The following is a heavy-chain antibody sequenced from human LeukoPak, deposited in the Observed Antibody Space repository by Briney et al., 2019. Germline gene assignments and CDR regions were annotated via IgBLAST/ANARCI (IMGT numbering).Heavy chain of an antibody. CDR1: GFTFDDFA. CDR3: AKVSSSWYLAGPDY. D-gene: IGHD6-13*01. CDR2: IDYNSDGI. J-gene: IGHJ4*02. Sequence: GRSLRLSCAASGFTFDDFAIHWVRQAPGKGLEWVSGIDYNSDGIDYAASVKGRFTISRDNAKNSLYLQMNSLRTEDTALYFCAKVSSSWYLAGPDYWGQGTLVTVSS. V-gene: IGHV3-9*01.